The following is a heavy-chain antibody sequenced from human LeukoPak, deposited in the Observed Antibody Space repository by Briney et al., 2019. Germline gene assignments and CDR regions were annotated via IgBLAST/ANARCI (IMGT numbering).Heavy chain of an antibody. CDR3: ARDYQGGFAP. CDR2: ISSGSSYK. V-gene: IGHV3-21*01. CDR1: GFTFSSYS. D-gene: IGHD2-2*01. J-gene: IGHJ5*02. Sequence: PGGSLRLSCAASGFTFSSYSVNWVRQAPGKGLEWVSSISSGSSYKYYADSAKGRITISRDNTKNSLYLQMNTLRAEDTAVYYCARDYQGGFAPWGQGTLVTVPS.